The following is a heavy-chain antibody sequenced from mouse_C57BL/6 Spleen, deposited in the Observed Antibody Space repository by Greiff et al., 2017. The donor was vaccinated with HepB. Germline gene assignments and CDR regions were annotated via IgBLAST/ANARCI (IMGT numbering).Heavy chain of an antibody. V-gene: IGHV6-3*01. D-gene: IGHD2-2*01. J-gene: IGHJ4*01. CDR2: IRLKSDNYAT. CDR1: GFTFSNYW. CDR3: NIYYGYALYAMDD. Sequence: EVQGVESGGGLVQPGGSMKLSCVASGFTFSNYWMNWVRQSPEQGLEWVAQIRLKSDNYATHYAVAVKGRFTISRDDTKSSVYLRMNNLRAEDTGIYYCNIYYGYALYAMDDWGQGTSVTVSS.